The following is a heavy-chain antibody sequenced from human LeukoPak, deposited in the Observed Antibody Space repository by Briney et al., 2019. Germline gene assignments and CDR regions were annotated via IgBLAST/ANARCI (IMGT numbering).Heavy chain of an antibody. J-gene: IGHJ5*02. V-gene: IGHV4-39*01. CDR2: NYYSGST. CDR3: ARPSITMVRGFDP. CDR1: GGSISSSSYY. Sequence: SETLSLTCTVSGGSISSSSYYWGWIRQPPGKGLEWIGSNYYSGSTYYNPSLKSRVTISVDTSKNQFSLKLSSVTAADTAVYYCARPSITMVRGFDPWGQGTLVTVSS. D-gene: IGHD3-10*01.